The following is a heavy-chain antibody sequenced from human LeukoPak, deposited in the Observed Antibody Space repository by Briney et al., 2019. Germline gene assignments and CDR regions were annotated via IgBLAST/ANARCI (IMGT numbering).Heavy chain of an antibody. D-gene: IGHD3-3*01. CDR3: ARAYYDFWSGYYTPYGMDV. J-gene: IGHJ6*02. V-gene: IGHV7-4-1*02. CDR1: GYTFTSYA. Sequence: GASVKVSCKASGYTFTSYAMNWVRQAPGQGLEWMGWINTNTGNPMYAQGFTGRFVFSLDTSVSTAYLQISSLKAEDTAVYYCARAYYDFWSGYYTPYGMDVWGQGTMVTVSS. CDR2: INTNTGNP.